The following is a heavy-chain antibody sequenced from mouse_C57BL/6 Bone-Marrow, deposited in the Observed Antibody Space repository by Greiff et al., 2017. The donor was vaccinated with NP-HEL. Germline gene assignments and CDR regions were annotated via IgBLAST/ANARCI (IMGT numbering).Heavy chain of an antibody. CDR3: ARCYYYGSSFAY. Sequence: QVQLQQPGAELVKPGASVKMSCKASGYTFTSYWITWVKQRPGQGLEWIGDIYPGSGSTNYNEKFKSKATLTVDTSSSTAYMQLSSLTSEDSAVYYCARCYYYGSSFAYWGQGTLVTVSA. J-gene: IGHJ3*01. V-gene: IGHV1-55*01. CDR2: IYPGSGST. CDR1: GYTFTSYW. D-gene: IGHD1-1*01.